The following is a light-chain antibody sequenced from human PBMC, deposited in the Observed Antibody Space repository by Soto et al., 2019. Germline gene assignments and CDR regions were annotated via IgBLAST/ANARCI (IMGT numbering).Light chain of an antibody. J-gene: IGLJ3*02. CDR2: EVY. CDR3: SSFAGSNNLGV. Sequence: QSALTQPPSASGSPGQSVTISCTGTSSVIGAYYYVSWYQQHPGKAPKLIISEVYKRPSGVPDRFSGSKSGNTASLTVSGLQAEDEADYYCSSFAGSNNLGVFGGGTKLTVL. CDR1: SSVIGAYYY. V-gene: IGLV2-8*01.